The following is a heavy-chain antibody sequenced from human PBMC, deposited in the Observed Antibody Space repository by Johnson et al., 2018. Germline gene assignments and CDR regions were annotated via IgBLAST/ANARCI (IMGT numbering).Heavy chain of an antibody. CDR1: GFSFSNAW. D-gene: IGHD3-9*01. CDR2: FKSKTDGGTT. Sequence: EVQLVESGGGLVKPGGSLRLSCAASGFSFSNAWMSWVRQAPGKGLEWVGRFKSKTDGGTTDYAAPVKGRFTISRDDSKNMLYLQMNSLNTEDTAVYSCTTARYYVILAGYAKGYFHHWGQGTLVTVSS. V-gene: IGHV3-15*01. CDR3: TTARYYVILAGYAKGYFHH. J-gene: IGHJ1*01.